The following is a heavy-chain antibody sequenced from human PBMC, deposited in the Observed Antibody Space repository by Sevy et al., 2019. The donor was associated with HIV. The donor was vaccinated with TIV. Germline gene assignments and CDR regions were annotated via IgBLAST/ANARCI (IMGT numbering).Heavy chain of an antibody. Sequence: GGSLRLSCAASGFTFSSYGMHWVRQAPGKGLEWVAVISYDGSNKYYANSVKGRFTISRDNSKNTLYLQMNSLRAEDTAVYYCAKDLGVRGVSNLFDYWGQGTLVTVSS. J-gene: IGHJ4*02. CDR2: ISYDGSNK. CDR3: AKDLGVRGVSNLFDY. CDR1: GFTFSSYG. V-gene: IGHV3-30*18. D-gene: IGHD3-10*01.